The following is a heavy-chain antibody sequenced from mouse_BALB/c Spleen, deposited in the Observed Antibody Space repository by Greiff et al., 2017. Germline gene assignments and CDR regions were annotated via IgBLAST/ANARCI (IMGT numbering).Heavy chain of an antibody. CDR2: ILPGSGST. CDR3: ARGIYYGNYVGYFDV. V-gene: IGHV1-9*01. CDR1: GYTFSSYW. D-gene: IGHD2-1*01. J-gene: IGHJ1*01. Sequence: QVQLQQSGAELMKPGASVKISCKATGYTFSSYWIEWVKQRPGHGLEWIGEILPGSGSTNYNEKFKGKATFTADTSSNTAYMQLSSLTSEDSAVYYCARGIYYGNYVGYFDVWGAGTTVTVSS.